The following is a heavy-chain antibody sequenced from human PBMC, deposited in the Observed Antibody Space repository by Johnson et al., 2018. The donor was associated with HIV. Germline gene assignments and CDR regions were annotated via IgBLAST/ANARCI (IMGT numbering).Heavy chain of an antibody. Sequence: QVQLVESGGGVVQTGRSLRLSCAASGFSFRKYGIHWVRQAPGKGLEWVAVIWFDGSKKYYSDSVRGRFIISRDNSKNTLYLQINSLRAEDTAVYYCARVTSPVTTARYGAFDIWGQGTMVTVSS. CDR2: IWFDGSKK. V-gene: IGHV3-33*01. J-gene: IGHJ3*02. CDR1: GFSFRKYG. CDR3: ARVTSPVTTARYGAFDI. D-gene: IGHD4-17*01.